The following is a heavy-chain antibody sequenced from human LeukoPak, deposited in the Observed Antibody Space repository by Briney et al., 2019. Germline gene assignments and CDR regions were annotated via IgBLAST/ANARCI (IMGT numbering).Heavy chain of an antibody. V-gene: IGHV4-39*01. CDR1: GGSISSSSYY. CDR3: ARGRGILTGYADY. J-gene: IGHJ4*02. Sequence: SETLSLTCTVSGGSISSSSYYWGWIRQPPGKGLEWIGSIYYSGSTYYNPSLKSRVTISVDTSKNQFSLKLSSVTAADTAVYYCARGRGILTGYADYWGQGTLVTVSS. D-gene: IGHD3-9*01. CDR2: IYYSGST.